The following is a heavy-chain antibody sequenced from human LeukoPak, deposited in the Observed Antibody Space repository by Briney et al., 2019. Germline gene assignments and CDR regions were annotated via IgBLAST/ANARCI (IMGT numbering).Heavy chain of an antibody. J-gene: IGHJ4*02. CDR3: ATYDQQLAFDN. CDR1: GGSISSSSYY. CDR2: MYTSGST. Sequence: SETLSLTCTVSGGSISSSSYYWSWIRQPAGKGLEWIGRMYTSGSTNYNPSLKSRVTMSIDASKKHFSLNLDSVTAADTAVYYCATYDQQLAFDNWGQGSLVTVSS. V-gene: IGHV4-61*02. D-gene: IGHD6-13*01.